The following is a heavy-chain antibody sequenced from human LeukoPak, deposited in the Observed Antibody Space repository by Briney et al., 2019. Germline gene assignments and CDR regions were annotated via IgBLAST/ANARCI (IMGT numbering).Heavy chain of an antibody. V-gene: IGHV3-30*02. CDR1: GFTFSSYG. D-gene: IGHD2-2*01. CDR2: IRYDGNNK. CDR3: AKWAVVPAAGTGYYYYYMDV. J-gene: IGHJ6*03. Sequence: AGGSLRLSCAASGFTFSSYGMHWVRQAPGKGLEWVAFIRYDGNNKYYADSVKGRFTIYRDNSKNTLYLQMNSLGVEDTAVYYCAKWAVVPAAGTGYYYYYMDVWGKGTTVTVSS.